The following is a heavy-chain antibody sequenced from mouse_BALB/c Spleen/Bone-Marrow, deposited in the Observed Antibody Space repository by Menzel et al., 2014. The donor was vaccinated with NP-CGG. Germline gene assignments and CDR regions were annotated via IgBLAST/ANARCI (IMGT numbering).Heavy chain of an antibody. CDR3: AKVTTGFAY. J-gene: IGHJ3*01. CDR1: GYAFCSYW. D-gene: IGHD2-2*01. CDR2: IYPGDGET. V-gene: IGHV1-80*01. Sequence: LQESGAELVRPGSSVKISCKASGYAFCSYWMTWVKQRPGQGLEWIGQIYPGDGETNYNGKFKGKATLTADKSPSTAYMQLSGLTSEDSAVYFCAKVTTGFAYWGQGTLVTVSA.